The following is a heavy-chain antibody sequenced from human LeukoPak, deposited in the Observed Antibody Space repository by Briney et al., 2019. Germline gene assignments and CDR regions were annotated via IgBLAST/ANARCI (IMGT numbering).Heavy chain of an antibody. CDR1: GFTFSSYG. J-gene: IGHJ6*03. CDR3: AKDVARYTDYYYMDV. Sequence: GGSLRLSCAASGFTFSSYGMHWVRQAPGKGLEGVAVIWYDGSNKYYADSVKGRFTISRDNSKNTLYLQMNSLRAEDTAVYYCAKDVARYTDYYYMDVWGKGTTVTVSS. D-gene: IGHD5-24*01. V-gene: IGHV3-33*06. CDR2: IWYDGSNK.